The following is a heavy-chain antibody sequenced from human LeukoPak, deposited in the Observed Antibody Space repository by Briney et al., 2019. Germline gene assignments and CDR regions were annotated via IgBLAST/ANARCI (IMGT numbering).Heavy chain of an antibody. V-gene: IGHV1-2*02. CDR2: INPNSGGT. J-gene: IGHJ4*02. D-gene: IGHD3-22*01. Sequence: ASVKVSCTASGYTFTGYYMHWVRQAPGQGLEWMGWINPNSGGTNYAQKFQGRVTMTRDTSISTAYMELSRLRSDDTAVYYCARGGEYYDSSGYYKFLVDYWGQGTLVTVSS. CDR1: GYTFTGYY. CDR3: ARGGEYYDSSGYYKFLVDY.